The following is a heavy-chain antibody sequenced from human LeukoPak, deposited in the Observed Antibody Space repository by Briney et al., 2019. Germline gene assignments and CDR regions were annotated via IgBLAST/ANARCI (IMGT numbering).Heavy chain of an antibody. CDR3: AKAVGFSGSRECYFDY. V-gene: IGHV3-9*01. D-gene: IGHD1-26*01. Sequence: GGSLRLSCAASGFTFDDYAMHWVRQAPGKGLEWVSGVSWNRGTIGYADSVKGRFTISRDNAKNSLYLQMNSLRAEDTALYYCAKAVGFSGSRECYFDYWGLGTLVTVSS. CDR2: VSWNRGTI. CDR1: GFTFDDYA. J-gene: IGHJ4*02.